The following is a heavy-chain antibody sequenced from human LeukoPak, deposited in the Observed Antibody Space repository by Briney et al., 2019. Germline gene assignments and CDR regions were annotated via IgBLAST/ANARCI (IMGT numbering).Heavy chain of an antibody. D-gene: IGHD6-19*01. Sequence: SETLSLTCAVYGGSFSGYYWSWIRQPPGKGLEWIGEINHSGSTNYNPSLKSRVTISVDTSKNQFSLKLSSVTAADTAVYYCASSLLGSSGWPESEYFHHWGQGTLVIVSS. J-gene: IGHJ1*01. CDR2: INHSGST. V-gene: IGHV4-34*01. CDR3: ASSLLGSSGWPESEYFHH. CDR1: GGSFSGYY.